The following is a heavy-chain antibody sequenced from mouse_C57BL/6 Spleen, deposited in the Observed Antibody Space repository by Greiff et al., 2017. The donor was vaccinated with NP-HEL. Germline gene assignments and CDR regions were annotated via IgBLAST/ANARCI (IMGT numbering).Heavy chain of an antibody. CDR1: GFTFSDYY. D-gene: IGHD2-4*01. V-gene: IGHV5-12*01. Sequence: EVKLMESGGGLVQPGGSLKLSCAASGFTFSDYYMYWVRQTPEKRLEWVAYISNGGGSTYYPDTVKGRFTISRDNAKNTLYLQMSRLKSEDTAMYYCARGDYDLYWYFDVWGTGTTVTVSS. J-gene: IGHJ1*03. CDR3: ARGDYDLYWYFDV. CDR2: ISNGGGST.